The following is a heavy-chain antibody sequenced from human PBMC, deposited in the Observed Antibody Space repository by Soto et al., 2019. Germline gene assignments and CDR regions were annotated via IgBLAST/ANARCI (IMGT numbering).Heavy chain of an antibody. CDR2: IKSKIAGGTT. V-gene: IGHV3-15*01. Sequence: EVQLVESGGGLVKPGGSLRLSCAASGFTFSNGWMSWVRQAPGKGLVWVVRIKSKIAGGTTDYSAPVKGRFTISRADSRDTMYMQMNSLSAEDTAVYYCTTDSTQTFCDGGPCYSVQTKSHDSWGQGTLVTVSS. J-gene: IGHJ4*02. CDR3: TTDSTQTFCDGGPCYSVQTKSHDS. D-gene: IGHD2-15*01. CDR1: GFTFSNGW.